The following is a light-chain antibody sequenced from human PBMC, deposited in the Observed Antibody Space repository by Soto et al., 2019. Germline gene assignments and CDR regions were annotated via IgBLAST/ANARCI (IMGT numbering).Light chain of an antibody. J-gene: IGKJ2*01. V-gene: IGKV1-9*01. CDR2: AAS. Sequence: DIQMTQSPSSLSASVGDRVTITCRASRTIASYVNWYQQKPGKAPNLLIYAASTLQSGVPSRFSGSGSGTDFTLTISSLQPEDFATYHCQQLNSYPPAFGQGTKLELK. CDR1: RTIASY. CDR3: QQLNSYPPA.